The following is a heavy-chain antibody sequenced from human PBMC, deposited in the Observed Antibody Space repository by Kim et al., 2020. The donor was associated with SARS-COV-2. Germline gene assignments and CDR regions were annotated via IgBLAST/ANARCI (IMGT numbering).Heavy chain of an antibody. J-gene: IGHJ4*02. V-gene: IGHV4-61*01. D-gene: IGHD4-17*01. CDR1: GGSVSSGSYY. CDR2: IYYSGST. CDR3: AREIRQSTVTTMKYYFDY. Sequence: SETLSLTCTVSGGSVSSGSYYWSWIRQPPGKGLEWIGYIYYSGSTNYNPSLKSRVTISVDTSKNQFSLKLSSVTAADTAVYYCAREIRQSTVTTMKYYFDYWGQGTLVTVSS.